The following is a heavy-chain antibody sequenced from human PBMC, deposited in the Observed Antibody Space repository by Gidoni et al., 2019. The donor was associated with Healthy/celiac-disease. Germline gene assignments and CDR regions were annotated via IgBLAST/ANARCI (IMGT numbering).Heavy chain of an antibody. CDR3: ARGTPIEAARPYTNPNYYYGMDV. V-gene: IGHV1-69*06. CDR2: IIPIFGTA. J-gene: IGHJ6*02. CDR1: GGTFSSYA. D-gene: IGHD6-6*01. Sequence: QVQLVQSGAEVKKPGSSVKVSCKASGGTFSSYAIRWVRQAPGQGLEWMGGIIPIFGTANYAQKFQGRVTITADKSTSTAYMELSSLRSEDTAVYYCARGTPIEAARPYTNPNYYYGMDVWGQGTTVTVSS.